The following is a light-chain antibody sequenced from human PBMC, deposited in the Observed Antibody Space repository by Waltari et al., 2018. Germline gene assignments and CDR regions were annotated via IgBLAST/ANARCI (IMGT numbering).Light chain of an antibody. CDR3: TSHAGTNSV. V-gene: IGLV2-8*01. CDR2: QVA. CDR1: SSDVGGDNY. J-gene: IGLJ3*02. Sequence: QSALTQPPSASGSPGQSVTISCTGTSSDVGGDNYVSWYQQHPGKAPNLLIYQVAQRPSGVPDRFSGSQSGNTASLTVSGLQAEDEADYFCTSHAGTNSVFGGGTKLTVL.